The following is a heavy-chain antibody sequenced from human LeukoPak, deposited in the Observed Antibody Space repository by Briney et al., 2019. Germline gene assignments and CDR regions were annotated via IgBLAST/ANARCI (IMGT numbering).Heavy chain of an antibody. J-gene: IGHJ4*02. CDR1: GLTFSNYG. V-gene: IGHV3-30*02. D-gene: IGHD3-3*01. CDR2: IRYDGRNK. CDR3: AKHLRNYDFWSGYRF. Sequence: GGSLRLSCAAAGLTFSNYGMHWVRQAPGKGLQWVAYIRYDGRNKYSADSVKGRFTISRDNAKNSLYLQMNSLRAEDTAVYYCAKHLRNYDFWSGYRFWGQGTLVTVSS.